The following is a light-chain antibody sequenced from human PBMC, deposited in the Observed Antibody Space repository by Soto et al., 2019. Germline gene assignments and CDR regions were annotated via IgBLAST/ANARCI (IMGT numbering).Light chain of an antibody. J-gene: IGKJ1*01. CDR2: KVS. V-gene: IGKV2-30*01. CDR3: IQGTHWPPT. Sequence: DVVMTQSPLSLPVTLGQPASISCRSSQSLVYSDGNTYLNWFQQRPGQSPRRLIYKVSNRDSGVPDRFSGSGSGPDFTLKISMVEAEDVGVYYCIQGTHWPPTFGQGTKVDIK. CDR1: QSLVYSDGNTY.